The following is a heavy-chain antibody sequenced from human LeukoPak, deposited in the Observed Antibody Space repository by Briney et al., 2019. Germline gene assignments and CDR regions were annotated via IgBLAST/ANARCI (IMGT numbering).Heavy chain of an antibody. CDR1: GYTFGIYG. CDR3: ARVSMIVVSWFDP. J-gene: IGHJ5*02. CDR2: INPNSGGT. Sequence: GASVKVSCKASGYTFGIYGISWVRQAPGQGLEWMGRINPNSGGTNYAQKFQGRVTMTRDTSISTAYMELTRLRSDDTAVYYCARVSMIVVSWFDPWGQGTLVTVSS. V-gene: IGHV1-2*06. D-gene: IGHD3-22*01.